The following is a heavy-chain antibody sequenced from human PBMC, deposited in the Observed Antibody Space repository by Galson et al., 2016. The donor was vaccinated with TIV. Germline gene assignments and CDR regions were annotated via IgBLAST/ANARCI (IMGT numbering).Heavy chain of an antibody. CDR1: GFSLPTHGMC. CDR3: ARSSIRDVSTHRFFDY. Sequence: PALVKPTQTLTLTCTFSGFSLPTHGMCVSWIRQPPGKALEWLARTDWDGDKFYSTSLQTRLSISKDTSRNQVVLTLSNVDPVDTATYFCARSSIRDVSTHRFFDYWGQGTLVTVSS. V-gene: IGHV2-70*17. CDR2: TDWDGDK. D-gene: IGHD5-24*01. J-gene: IGHJ4*02.